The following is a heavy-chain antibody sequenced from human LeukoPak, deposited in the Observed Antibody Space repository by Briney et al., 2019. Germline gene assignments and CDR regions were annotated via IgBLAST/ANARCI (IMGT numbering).Heavy chain of an antibody. D-gene: IGHD6-19*01. CDR1: GFAFSVYA. CDR3: AKPISGGLAVTADWFRP. CDR2: IHANSIGT. V-gene: IGHV3-23*01. J-gene: IGHJ5*02. Sequence: GGSLRLSCAASGFAFSVYAMSWLRQPPGKGLEWGSAIHANSIGTSYAASVRGRFTISRDNAKDTLYLQLNTLRADDTATYYCAKPISGGLAVTADWFRPWGQGTLVVVSS.